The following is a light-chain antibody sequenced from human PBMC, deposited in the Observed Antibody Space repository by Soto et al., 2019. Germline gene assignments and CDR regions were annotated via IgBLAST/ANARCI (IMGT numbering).Light chain of an antibody. Sequence: DIVLTQSPGTLSLSPGERATLSCRASQSVSSSYLACYQQKTGQAPRLLIYGASSRATGIPDRFSGSGSGTDFTLTISRLEPEDFAVYYCQQYGSSPLYTFGQGTKLEIK. CDR1: QSVSSSY. CDR3: QQYGSSPLYT. J-gene: IGKJ2*01. V-gene: IGKV3-20*01. CDR2: GAS.